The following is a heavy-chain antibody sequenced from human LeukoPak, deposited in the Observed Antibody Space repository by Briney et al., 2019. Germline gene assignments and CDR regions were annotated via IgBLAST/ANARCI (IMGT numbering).Heavy chain of an antibody. Sequence: ASVKVSCKASGYTFTGYYMHWVRQAPGQGLEWMGWINPNSGGTNYAQKFQVRVTMPRDTSISTAYMELRRLRSDDTAVYYCARDALHYRLYYYMDVWGKGTTVTVSS. CDR3: ARDALHYRLYYYMDV. V-gene: IGHV1-2*02. J-gene: IGHJ6*03. CDR1: GYTFTGYY. D-gene: IGHD1-26*01. CDR2: INPNSGGT.